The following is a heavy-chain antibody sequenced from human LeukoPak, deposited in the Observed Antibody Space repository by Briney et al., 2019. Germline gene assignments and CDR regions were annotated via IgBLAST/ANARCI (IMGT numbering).Heavy chain of an antibody. D-gene: IGHD1-26*01. CDR3: AREGWDLDALDI. CDR2: ISSRSSNK. J-gene: IGHJ3*02. CDR1: GFTFSNHY. Sequence: GGSLRLSCAASGFTFSNHYMSWIRQAPGKGLVWVSYISSRSSNKYYADSVKGRFTISRDNAKNSLYLQMDSLRVEDTAVYYCAREGWDLDALDIWGQGTMVTVSP. V-gene: IGHV3-11*04.